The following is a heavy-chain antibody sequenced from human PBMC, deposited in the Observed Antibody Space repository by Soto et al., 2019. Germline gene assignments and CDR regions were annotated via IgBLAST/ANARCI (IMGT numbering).Heavy chain of an antibody. CDR1: GFTFDDYA. CDR2: ISWNSGSI. D-gene: IGHD6-19*01. Sequence: PGGSLRLSCAASGFTFDDYAMHWVRRAPGKGLEWVSGISWNSGSIGYADSVKGRFTISRDNAKNSLYLQMNSLRAEDTALYYCAKVRLRSRIAVAPAAFDIWGQGTMVTVSS. V-gene: IGHV3-9*01. J-gene: IGHJ3*02. CDR3: AKVRLRSRIAVAPAAFDI.